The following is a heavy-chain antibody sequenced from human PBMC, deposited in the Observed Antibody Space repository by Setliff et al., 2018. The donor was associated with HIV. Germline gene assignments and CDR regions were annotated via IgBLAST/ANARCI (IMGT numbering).Heavy chain of an antibody. CDR3: ARVPVAGANWFDP. V-gene: IGHV4-39*01. D-gene: IGHD2-21*01. Sequence: SETLSLTCSVSGVSINRTDHHWGWIRQSPGQRLEWLGSVSQSGSTYYNPSLKGRLTISVDRSKNLFSLNLISVTAADQGVYYCARVPVAGANWFDPWGLGTLVTVSS. J-gene: IGHJ5*02. CDR1: GVSINRTDHH. CDR2: VSQSGST.